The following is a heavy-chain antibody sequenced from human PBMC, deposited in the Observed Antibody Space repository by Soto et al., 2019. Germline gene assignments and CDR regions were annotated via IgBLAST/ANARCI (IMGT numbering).Heavy chain of an antibody. V-gene: IGHV3-23*01. CDR3: VREDSAWDSRGSFDF. J-gene: IGHJ3*01. D-gene: IGHD6-19*01. Sequence: EVQLLESGGGLVRPGGSLRLSCAASAFTFSNYAMNWVRQAPGKGLEGVSVISGSGGSASYADSVQGRFTISRDNSKNTLYLQMNSLRAEDTAIYYCVREDSAWDSRGSFDFWGRGTMVTVS. CDR2: ISGSGGSA. CDR1: AFTFSNYA.